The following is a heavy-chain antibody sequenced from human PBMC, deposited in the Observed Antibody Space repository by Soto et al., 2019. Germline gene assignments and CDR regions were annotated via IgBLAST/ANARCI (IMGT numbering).Heavy chain of an antibody. Sequence: GGSLRLSCTASGFTFGDYAMSWFRQAPGKGLEWVGFIRSKAYGGTTEYAASVKGRFIISRDDSKSIAYLQMNSLKTEDTAVYYCTHSKVYDSSGYPLFDPWGQGTLVTVSS. CDR2: IRSKAYGGTT. J-gene: IGHJ5*02. CDR1: GFTFGDYA. D-gene: IGHD3-22*01. V-gene: IGHV3-49*03. CDR3: THSKVYDSSGYPLFDP.